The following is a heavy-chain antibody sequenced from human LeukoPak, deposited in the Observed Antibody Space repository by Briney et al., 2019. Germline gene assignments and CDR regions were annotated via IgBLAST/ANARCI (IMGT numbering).Heavy chain of an antibody. D-gene: IGHD6-6*01. CDR3: ARALFRSSYYYYYMDV. V-gene: IGHV1-46*01. CDR2: INPSGGST. J-gene: IGHJ6*03. Sequence: ASVKVSCKASGYTFTSYYMHWVRQAPGQGLEWMGIINPSGGSTSYAQKFQGRVTMTRDTSTSTVYMELSSLRSEDTAVYYCARALFRSSYYYYYMDVWGKGTTVTISS. CDR1: GYTFTSYY.